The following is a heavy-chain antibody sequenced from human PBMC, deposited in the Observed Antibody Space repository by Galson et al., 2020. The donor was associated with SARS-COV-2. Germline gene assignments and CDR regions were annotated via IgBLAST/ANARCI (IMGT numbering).Heavy chain of an antibody. D-gene: IGHD2-21*02. CDR3: AKNRGGDCQGLDY. CDR1: GFTFSSYG. J-gene: IGHJ4*02. Sequence: GESLKISCAASGFTFSSYGMHWVRQAPGKGLEWVAVISYDGSNKYYADSVKGRFTISRDNSKNTLYLQMNSLRAEDTAVYYCAKNRGGDCQGLDYWGQGTLVTVSS. CDR2: ISYDGSNK. V-gene: IGHV3-30*18.